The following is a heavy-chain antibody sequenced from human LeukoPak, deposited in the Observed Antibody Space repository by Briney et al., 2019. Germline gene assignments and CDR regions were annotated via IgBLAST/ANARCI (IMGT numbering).Heavy chain of an antibody. J-gene: IGHJ4*02. CDR3: ARPPAAVAGTRTVGYFDY. CDR1: GFTFSSYG. Sequence: GGSLRLSCAASGFTFSSYGMPWVRQAPGKGLEWVAVIWYDGSNKYYADSVKGRFTISRDNSKNTLYLQMNSLRAEDTAVYYCARPPAAVAGTRTVGYFDYWGQGTLVTVSS. D-gene: IGHD6-19*01. V-gene: IGHV3-33*01. CDR2: IWYDGSNK.